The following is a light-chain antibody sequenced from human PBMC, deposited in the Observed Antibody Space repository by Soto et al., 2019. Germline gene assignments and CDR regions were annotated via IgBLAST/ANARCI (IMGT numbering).Light chain of an antibody. CDR3: QQYHQCPLT. J-gene: IGKJ4*01. CDR2: HAS. V-gene: IGKV3-15*01. CDR1: QSVYST. Sequence: EIVMTQSPATLSVSPGERATLSCRASQSVYSTLAWYQQKPGQAPSLLIYHASTRATGIPARFSGSGSGTEFTLTISSLQSEDFAVYGGQQYHQCPLTFGGGTELEIK.